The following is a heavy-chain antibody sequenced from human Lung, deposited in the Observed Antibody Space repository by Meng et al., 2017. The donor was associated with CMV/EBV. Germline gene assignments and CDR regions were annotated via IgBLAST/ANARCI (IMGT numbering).Heavy chain of an antibody. V-gene: IGHV3-7*01. Sequence: GEXXKISCEASGFHFSGYWLSWVRQAPGKGLEWVANINQHGTTKYYADSLKGRFTISRDNTKNSLVLQIKSLRAEDTALYYCARELSSADYYFDYWGQGAXVTVSS. CDR3: ARELSSADYYFDY. CDR1: GFHFSGYW. J-gene: IGHJ4*02. CDR2: INQHGTTK. D-gene: IGHD2-2*01.